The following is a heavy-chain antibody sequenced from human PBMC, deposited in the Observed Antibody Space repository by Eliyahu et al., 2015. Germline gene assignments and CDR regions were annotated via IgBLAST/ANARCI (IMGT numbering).Heavy chain of an antibody. CDR1: GGSISSNYYY. Sequence: QLQLQESGPGLVKPSETLSLTCTVSGGSISSNYYYWGWIRQPPGKGPXWIGSMYYRWGTYQNPSLXSRVTXSVDTSKNQFSLKLSSVTAADTAVYYCASDYGGRIDYWGQGTLVTVSS. CDR3: ASDYGGRIDY. CDR2: MYYRWGT. J-gene: IGHJ4*02. V-gene: IGHV4-39*07. D-gene: IGHD4-23*01.